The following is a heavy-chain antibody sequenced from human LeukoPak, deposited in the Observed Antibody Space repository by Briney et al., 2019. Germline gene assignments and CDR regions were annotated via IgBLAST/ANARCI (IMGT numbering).Heavy chain of an antibody. Sequence: PGGSLRLSCAASGFSFSSYRMHWVRQAPGKGLEWVAVISYDRNNTYYADSVKGRFTMSRDDSKNTVYLQMNSLRGEDTAVYYCVRGSLLDYWGQGALVTVSS. CDR3: VRGSLLDY. CDR2: ISYDRNNT. CDR1: GFSFSSYR. D-gene: IGHD1-26*01. V-gene: IGHV3-30*03. J-gene: IGHJ4*02.